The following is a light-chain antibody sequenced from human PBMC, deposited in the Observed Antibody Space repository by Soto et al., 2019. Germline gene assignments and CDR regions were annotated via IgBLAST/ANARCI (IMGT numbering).Light chain of an antibody. CDR3: QSYDSSLRGSV. CDR2: GNS. V-gene: IGLV1-40*01. Sequence: QSVLTQPPSVSGAPGQRVTISCTGSSSNIGAGYVYWYQQLPGTAPKLLIYGNSNRPSGVPDRFSGSKSGTSASLAITGLQAEDEAEYYCQSYDSSLRGSVFGGGTKLTVL. J-gene: IGLJ3*02. CDR1: SSNIGAGY.